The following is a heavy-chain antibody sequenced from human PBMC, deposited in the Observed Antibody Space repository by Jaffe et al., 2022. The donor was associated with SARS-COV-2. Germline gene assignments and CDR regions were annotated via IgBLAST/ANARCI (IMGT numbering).Heavy chain of an antibody. CDR2: INSDGSST. CDR3: VRGSYPTFDH. D-gene: IGHD3-16*02. Sequence: EVQLVESGGGLVQPGGSLRLSCAASGFTISTYWMHWVRQVSGKGLVWVSRINSDGSSTSYADSVKGRFTISRDNAKNTLYLQMNSLRAEDTAVYYCVRGSYPTFDHWGQGTLVTVSS. V-gene: IGHV3-74*01. CDR1: GFTISTYW. J-gene: IGHJ4*02.